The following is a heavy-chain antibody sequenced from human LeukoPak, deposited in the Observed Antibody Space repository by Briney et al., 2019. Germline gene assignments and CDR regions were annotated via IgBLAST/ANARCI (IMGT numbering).Heavy chain of an antibody. Sequence: SETLSLTCTVSGGSISSYYWSWIRQPPGKGLEWIGYIYYSGSTNYNPSLKSRVTTSVDTSKNQFSLKLSSVTAADTAVYYCARGSPPGMVASVGGWFDPWGQGTLVTVSS. D-gene: IGHD5-12*01. CDR2: IYYSGST. CDR1: GGSISSYY. V-gene: IGHV4-59*01. CDR3: ARGSPPGMVASVGGWFDP. J-gene: IGHJ5*02.